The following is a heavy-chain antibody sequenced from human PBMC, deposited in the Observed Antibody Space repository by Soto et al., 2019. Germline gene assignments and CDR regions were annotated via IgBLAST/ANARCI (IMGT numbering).Heavy chain of an antibody. D-gene: IGHD3-22*01. CDR1: GYAFTSYY. V-gene: IGHV1-46*03. J-gene: IGHJ4*02. CDR2: INPSGGST. Sequence: GASVKVSCKASGYAFTSYYMHWVRQAPGQGLEWMGIINPSGGSTSYAQKFQGRVTMTRDTSTSTVYMELSSLRSEDTAVYYCARVIATPWLLSDSRKDPGFDYWGQGTLVTVSS. CDR3: ARVIATPWLLSDSRKDPGFDY.